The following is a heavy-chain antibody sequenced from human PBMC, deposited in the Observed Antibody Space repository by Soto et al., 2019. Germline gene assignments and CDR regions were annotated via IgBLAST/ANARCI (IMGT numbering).Heavy chain of an antibody. D-gene: IGHD3-22*01. CDR3: ARQPITMIVVVIFYFDY. J-gene: IGHJ4*02. Sequence: SETLSLTCTVSGGSLSSSSYYWGWIRPPPGKGLEWIGSIYYSGSTYYNPSLKSRVTISVDTSKNQFSLKLSSVTAADTAVYYCARQPITMIVVVIFYFDYWGQGTLVTVSS. CDR2: IYYSGST. CDR1: GGSLSSSSYY. V-gene: IGHV4-39*01.